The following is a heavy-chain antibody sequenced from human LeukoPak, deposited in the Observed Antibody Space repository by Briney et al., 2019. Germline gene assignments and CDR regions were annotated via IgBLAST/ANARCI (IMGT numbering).Heavy chain of an antibody. V-gene: IGHV3-9*01. D-gene: IGHD6-19*01. J-gene: IGHJ4*02. Sequence: GGSLRLSCAASGLTFDDYAMHWVRQAPGKGLEWVSGISWNSGSIGYADSVKGRFTISRDNAKNSLYLQMNSLRAEDTALYYCAKDTQYSSGWAFDYWGQGTLVTVSS. CDR3: AKDTQYSSGWAFDY. CDR2: ISWNSGSI. CDR1: GLTFDDYA.